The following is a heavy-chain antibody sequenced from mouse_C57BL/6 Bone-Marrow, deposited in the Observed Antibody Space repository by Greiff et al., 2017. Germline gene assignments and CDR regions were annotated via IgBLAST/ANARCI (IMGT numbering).Heavy chain of an antibody. CDR2: INPNNGGT. Sequence: EVQLQQSGPELVKPGASVKLSCKASGYTFTDYYMNWVKQSHGKSLEWIGDINPNNGGTSYNQKFKGKATLTVDKSSSTAYIELRSLTSEDSAVYYCARAGYYGPLAYWGQGTLVTVSA. V-gene: IGHV1-26*01. D-gene: IGHD1-1*02. J-gene: IGHJ3*01. CDR3: ARAGYYGPLAY. CDR1: GYTFTDYY.